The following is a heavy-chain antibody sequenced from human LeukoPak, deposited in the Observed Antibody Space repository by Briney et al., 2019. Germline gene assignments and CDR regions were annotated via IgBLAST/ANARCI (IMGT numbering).Heavy chain of an antibody. Sequence: PSETLSLTCTVSGGSISSSGSYWGWICQPPGKGLEWIGSIYYSGNTYNPSLKSRVTISVDSSKNQFSLNLTSVNAADTAVYYCARVMAARREDLNWFDPWGQGTLVTVSS. J-gene: IGHJ5*02. D-gene: IGHD6-6*01. CDR3: ARVMAARREDLNWFDP. V-gene: IGHV4-39*07. CDR2: IYYSGNT. CDR1: GGSISSSGSY.